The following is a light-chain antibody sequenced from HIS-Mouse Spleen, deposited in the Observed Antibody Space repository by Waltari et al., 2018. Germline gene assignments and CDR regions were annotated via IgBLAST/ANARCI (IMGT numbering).Light chain of an antibody. CDR1: SSDVGGYNY. CDR2: EVS. V-gene: IGLV2-8*01. CDR3: SSYAGSNNFVV. Sequence: QSALTQPPSASGSPGQSVTISCTGTSSDVGGYNYVSWYQQHPGKAPKLMIYEVSKRPSGVPDGFSGSKSGSTASLTVSGLQAEDEADYYCSSYAGSNNFVVFGGGTKLTVL. J-gene: IGLJ2*01.